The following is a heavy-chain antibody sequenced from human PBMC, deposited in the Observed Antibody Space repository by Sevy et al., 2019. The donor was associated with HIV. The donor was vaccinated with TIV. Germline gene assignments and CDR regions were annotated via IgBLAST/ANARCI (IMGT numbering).Heavy chain of an antibody. CDR3: GRDNWGSIDY. J-gene: IGHJ4*02. V-gene: IGHV4-59*01. CDR2: AYYNGGT. Sequence: SETLSLTCTVSGGSLNTYGWSWIRQPPGKGLEWIGYAYYNGGTNYNPSLKSRLTILVGASERQFSLQVGSVTPADTAVYYCGRDNWGSIDYWGQGVLVTVSS. CDR1: GGSLNTYG. D-gene: IGHD7-27*01.